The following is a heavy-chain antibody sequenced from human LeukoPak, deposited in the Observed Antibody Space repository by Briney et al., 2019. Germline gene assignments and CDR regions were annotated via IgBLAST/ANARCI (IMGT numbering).Heavy chain of an antibody. CDR1: GGSISSHY. J-gene: IGHJ4*02. CDR3: ARVGHYYGSGSYSVVFDY. Sequence: SETLSLTCTVSGGSISSHYWSWIRQPPGKGLEWIGYIYYSGSTNYNPSLKSRVTISVDTSKNQLSLKLSSVTAADTAVYYCARVGHYYGSGSYSVVFDYWGQGTLVTVSS. V-gene: IGHV4-59*11. CDR2: IYYSGST. D-gene: IGHD3-10*01.